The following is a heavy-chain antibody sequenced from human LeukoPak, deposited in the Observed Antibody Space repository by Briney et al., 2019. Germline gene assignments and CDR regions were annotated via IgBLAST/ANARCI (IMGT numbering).Heavy chain of an antibody. CDR2: IIPIFGTA. D-gene: IGHD3-3*01. V-gene: IGHV1-69*05. CDR1: GGTFSSYA. Sequence: ASVKVSCKASGGTFSSYAISWVRQAPGQGLEWMGGIIPIFGTANYAQKFQDRVTITTDESTSTAYMELSSLRSEDTAVYYCARGTRTIFGPFDPWGQGTLVTVSS. J-gene: IGHJ5*02. CDR3: ARGTRTIFGPFDP.